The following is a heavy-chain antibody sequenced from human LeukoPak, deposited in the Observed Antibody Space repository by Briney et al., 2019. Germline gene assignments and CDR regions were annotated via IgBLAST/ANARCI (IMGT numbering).Heavy chain of an antibody. CDR2: IGTAGDT. CDR1: GFTFSSYD. Sequence: GGSLRLSCAASGFTFSSYDMHWVRQATGKGLEWVSAIGTAGDTYYPGSVKGRFTISRENAKNSLYLQMNSLRAGDTAVYYCARGALHHNWFDPWGQGTLVTVSS. V-gene: IGHV3-13*01. J-gene: IGHJ5*02. CDR3: ARGALHHNWFDP.